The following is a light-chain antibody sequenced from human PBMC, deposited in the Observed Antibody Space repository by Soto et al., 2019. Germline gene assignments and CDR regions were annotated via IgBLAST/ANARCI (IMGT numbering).Light chain of an antibody. CDR2: DVT. Sequence: QSALTQPRSVSGSPGQSGTISCTGTSSDVGGYNFVSWYQRHPGKAPKLIISDVTKRPSGVPDRFSGSKSGNTASLTTSGLQAEDEAEYDCCSYAGSNILIFGGGTKLTVL. V-gene: IGLV2-11*01. CDR3: CSYAGSNILI. J-gene: IGLJ2*01. CDR1: SSDVGGYNF.